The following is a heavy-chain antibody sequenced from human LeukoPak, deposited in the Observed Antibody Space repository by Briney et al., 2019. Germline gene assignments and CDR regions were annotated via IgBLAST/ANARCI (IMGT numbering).Heavy chain of an antibody. Sequence: SSQTLSLTCTVSGGSISSGGYYWSWIRQPPGKGLEWIGYIYYSGSTYYNPSLKSRDTISVDTSKNQFSLKLSSVTAADTAVYYCARTMVRGVISCFDYWGQGTLVTVSS. CDR2: IYYSGST. CDR1: GGSISSGGYY. CDR3: ARTMVRGVISCFDY. J-gene: IGHJ4*02. D-gene: IGHD3-10*01. V-gene: IGHV4-31*03.